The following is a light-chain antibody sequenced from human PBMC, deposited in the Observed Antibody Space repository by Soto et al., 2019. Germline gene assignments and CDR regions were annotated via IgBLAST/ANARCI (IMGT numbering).Light chain of an antibody. J-gene: IGKJ1*01. CDR1: QGIGSY. CDR2: AAA. CDR3: QQYNNWPGT. V-gene: IGKV1-9*01. Sequence: IQLTQSPSSLSASVGDRVTITCRASQGIGSYLAWYQQKPGKAPKLLIYAAATLQSGVPSRFSGSGSGTDFTLTISSLQSEDFAVYYCQQYNNWPGTFGQGTKVDIK.